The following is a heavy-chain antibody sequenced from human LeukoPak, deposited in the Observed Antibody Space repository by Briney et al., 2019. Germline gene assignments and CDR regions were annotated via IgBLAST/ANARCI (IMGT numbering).Heavy chain of an antibody. CDR3: ARVSAYKKYYYGSGSYYPDAFDI. V-gene: IGHV3-48*04. D-gene: IGHD3-10*01. CDR2: ISSSSSTI. CDR1: GFTFSSYS. J-gene: IGHJ3*02. Sequence: GGSLRLSCAASGFTFSSYSMNWVRQAPGKGLEWVSYISSSSSTIYYADSVKGRFTISRDNAKNSLYLQMNSLRAEDTAVYYCARVSAYKKYYYGSGSYYPDAFDIWGQGTMVTVSS.